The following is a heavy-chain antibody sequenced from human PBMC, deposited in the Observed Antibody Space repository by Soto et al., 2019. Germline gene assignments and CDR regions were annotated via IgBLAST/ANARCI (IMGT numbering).Heavy chain of an antibody. V-gene: IGHV5-51*01. CDR3: ARREDYYGSGSYYDY. D-gene: IGHD3-10*01. CDR2: IYPGDPDT. CDR1: GYSFTSYW. Sequence: GESLKISCKGSGYSFTSYWIGWVRQMPGKSLESIGIIYPGDPDTRYSPSFQGQVTISADKSISTAYLQWSSLKDSETAMYYCARREDYYGSGSYYDYWGQGTLVTVPS. J-gene: IGHJ4*02.